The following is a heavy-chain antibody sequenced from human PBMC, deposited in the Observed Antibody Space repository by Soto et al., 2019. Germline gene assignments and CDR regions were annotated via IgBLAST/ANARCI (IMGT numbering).Heavy chain of an antibody. CDR3: ARGPYSSSSGNWGYYYYGMDV. D-gene: IGHD6-6*01. J-gene: IGHJ6*02. Sequence: GASVKVSCKASGGTFSSYAISWVRQAPGQGLEWMGGIIPIFGTANYAQKFQGRVTITADESTSTAYMELSSLRSEDTAVYYCARGPYSSSSGNWGYYYYGMDVWGQGTTVTVSS. V-gene: IGHV1-69*13. CDR2: IIPIFGTA. CDR1: GGTFSSYA.